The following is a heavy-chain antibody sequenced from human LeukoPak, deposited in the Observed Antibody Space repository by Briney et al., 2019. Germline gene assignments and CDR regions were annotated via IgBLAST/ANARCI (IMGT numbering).Heavy chain of an antibody. D-gene: IGHD3-16*02. J-gene: IGHJ4*02. Sequence: GGSLRLSCAASGFTFSSYSMNWVRQAPGKGLEWVSVIYSGGSTYYADSVKGRFTISRHNSKNTLYLQMNSLRAEDTAVYYCARDLLSRGFDYWGQGTLVTVSS. CDR1: GFTFSSYS. CDR3: ARDLLSRGFDY. CDR2: IYSGGST. V-gene: IGHV3-53*04.